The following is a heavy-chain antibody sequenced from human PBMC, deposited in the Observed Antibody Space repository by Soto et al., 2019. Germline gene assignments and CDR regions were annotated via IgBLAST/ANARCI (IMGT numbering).Heavy chain of an antibody. CDR3: AKDQDYGDYWPGDP. CDR1: GFTFSSYG. CDR2: ISYDGSNK. J-gene: IGHJ5*02. Sequence: QVQLVESGGGVVQPGRSLRLSCAASGFTFSSYGMHWVRQAPGKGLEWVAVISYDGSNKYYADSVKGRFTISRDNSKNTLYLQMNSLRAEDTAVYYCAKDQDYGDYWPGDPWGQGTLVTVSS. V-gene: IGHV3-30*18. D-gene: IGHD4-17*01.